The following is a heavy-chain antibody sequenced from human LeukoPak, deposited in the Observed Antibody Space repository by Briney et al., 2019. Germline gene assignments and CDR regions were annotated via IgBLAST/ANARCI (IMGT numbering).Heavy chain of an antibody. D-gene: IGHD3-22*01. V-gene: IGHV4-34*01. J-gene: IGHJ4*02. CDR2: INHSGST. Sequence: SETLSLTCAVYGGSFSGYYWSWIRQPPGKGLEWIGEINHSGSTNYNPSLKSRVTISVDTSKNQFSLKLSSVTAADTAVYYCARHYYDSSGYYYFDYWGQGTLATVSS. CDR1: GGSFSGYY. CDR3: ARHYYDSSGYYYFDY.